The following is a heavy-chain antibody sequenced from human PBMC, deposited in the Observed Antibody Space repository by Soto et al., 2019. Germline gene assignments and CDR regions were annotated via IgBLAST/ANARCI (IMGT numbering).Heavy chain of an antibody. Sequence: QVQLVQSGAEVKTPGASVKVSCRASGYSFRTHGISWVRQAPGQGLEWMGWNSIYDDKTNFPQEIQGRNTMATDTSTTTAYMEPSSLRSDDTGVYFCAGDLGYCSSSGCFRYWFDPWGQGTLVTVSS. CDR2: NSIYDDKT. V-gene: IGHV1-18*01. CDR3: AGDLGYCSSSGCFRYWFDP. J-gene: IGHJ5*02. D-gene: IGHD2-15*01. CDR1: GYSFRTHG.